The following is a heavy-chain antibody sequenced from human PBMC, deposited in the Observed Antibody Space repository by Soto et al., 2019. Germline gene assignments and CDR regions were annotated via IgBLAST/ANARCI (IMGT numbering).Heavy chain of an antibody. V-gene: IGHV3-72*01. CDR3: AREPHVLLWFGEFDY. CDR1: GFTFSDHY. J-gene: IGHJ4*02. D-gene: IGHD3-10*01. CDR2: TRNKANSYTT. Sequence: EVQLVESGGGLVQPGGSLRLSCAASGFTFSDHYMDWVRQAPGKGLEWVGRTRNKANSYTTEYAASVKGRFTISRDDSKNSLYLQMNSLKTEDTAVYYCAREPHVLLWFGEFDYWGQGTLGTVSS.